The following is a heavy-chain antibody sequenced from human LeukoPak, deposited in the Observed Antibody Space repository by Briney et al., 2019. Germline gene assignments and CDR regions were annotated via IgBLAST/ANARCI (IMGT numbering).Heavy chain of an antibody. CDR2: IWYDGSKK. Sequence: PGGSLRLSCAASGFTFSSYSMNWVRQAPGKGLEWVALIWYDGSKKYYADSVEGRFTISRDNSRNMLYLQMNSLRAEDTAVYYCARIATSYADFWGQGTLVTVSS. J-gene: IGHJ4*02. CDR1: GFTFSSYS. D-gene: IGHD2-21*01. V-gene: IGHV3-33*08. CDR3: ARIATSYADF.